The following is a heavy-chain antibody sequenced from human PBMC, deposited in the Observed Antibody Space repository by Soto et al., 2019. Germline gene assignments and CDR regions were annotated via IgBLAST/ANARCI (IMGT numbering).Heavy chain of an antibody. CDR2: IIPIFGTA. Sequence: GASVKVSCKAPGGTFSSYAISWVRPAPGQGLEWMGGIIPIFGTANYAQKFQGRVTITADESTSTAYMELSSLRSEDTAVYYCLRLDGDSSGYIYYCGQGTSGTVS. CDR1: GGTFSSYA. J-gene: IGHJ4*02. CDR3: LRLDGDSSGYIYY. D-gene: IGHD3-22*01. V-gene: IGHV1-69*13.